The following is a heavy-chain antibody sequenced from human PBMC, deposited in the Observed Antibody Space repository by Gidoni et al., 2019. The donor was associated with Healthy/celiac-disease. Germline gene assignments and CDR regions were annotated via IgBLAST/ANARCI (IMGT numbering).Heavy chain of an antibody. V-gene: IGHV3-23*01. CDR1: GFPFSSYA. CDR3: AKDTDYYDSSGYDY. CDR2: ISGSGGST. D-gene: IGHD3-22*01. J-gene: IGHJ4*02. Sequence: VELLESGGGLVQPGGSLRLSCAASGFPFSSYAMSWVRQAPGKGLEWVSAISGSGGSTYYADSVKGRFTISRDNSKNPLYLQMNSLRAEDTAVYYCAKDTDYYDSSGYDYWGQGTLVTVSS.